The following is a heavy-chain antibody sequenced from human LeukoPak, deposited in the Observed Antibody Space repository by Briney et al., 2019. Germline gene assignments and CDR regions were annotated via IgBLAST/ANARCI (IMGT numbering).Heavy chain of an antibody. Sequence: PGGSLRLSCAASGFTFSSYAMSWIRQPAGKGLEWIGRIYTSGSTNYNPSLKSRVTMSVDTSKNQFSLKLSSVTAADTAVYYCARGPYYYGSGSYPYDYWGQGTLVTVSS. J-gene: IGHJ4*02. CDR3: ARGPYYYGSGSYPYDY. V-gene: IGHV4-4*07. CDR1: GFTFSSYA. D-gene: IGHD3-10*01. CDR2: IYTSGST.